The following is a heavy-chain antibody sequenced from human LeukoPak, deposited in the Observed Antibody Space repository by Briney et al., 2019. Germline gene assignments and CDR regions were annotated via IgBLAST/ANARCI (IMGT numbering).Heavy chain of an antibody. Sequence: PGRSLRLSCAASGFTFSSYGMHWVRQAPGKGLEWVAVISYDGSNKFYADSVKGRFTISRDNSQNTLYLQMNSLRADDTAVYYCAKDLRRDSGWDIDYWGQGTLVTVSS. CDR1: GFTFSSYG. V-gene: IGHV3-30*18. J-gene: IGHJ4*02. CDR2: ISYDGSNK. CDR3: AKDLRRDSGWDIDY. D-gene: IGHD6-19*01.